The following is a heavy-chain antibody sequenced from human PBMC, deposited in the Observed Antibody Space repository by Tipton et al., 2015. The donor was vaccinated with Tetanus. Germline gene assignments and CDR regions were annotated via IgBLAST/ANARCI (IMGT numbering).Heavy chain of an antibody. CDR2: IYYSGST. CDR1: GGSISSYY. Sequence: TLSLTCTVSGGSISSYYWSWIRQPPGKGLEWIGYIYYSGSTNYNPSLKSRVTISVDTSKNQFSLKLSSVTAADTAVYYCAREDHSSGRYVEMDYWGQGTLVTVSS. J-gene: IGHJ4*02. V-gene: IGHV4-59*01. D-gene: IGHD6-19*01. CDR3: AREDHSSGRYVEMDY.